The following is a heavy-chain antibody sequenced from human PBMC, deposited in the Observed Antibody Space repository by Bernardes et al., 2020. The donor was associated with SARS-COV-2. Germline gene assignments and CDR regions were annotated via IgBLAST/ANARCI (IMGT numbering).Heavy chain of an antibody. CDR2: INAYNGNT. CDR3: ARDDPENYYYYGMDV. Sequence: ASVKVSCKASGYTFTSYGINWVRQAPGQGLEWMGWINAYNGNTTYAQKLQGRVTMTTDTSTSTAYMELRSLRSDDTAVYYCARDDPENYYYYGMDVWGQGTTVTVSS. J-gene: IGHJ6*02. V-gene: IGHV1-18*01. CDR1: GYTFTSYG.